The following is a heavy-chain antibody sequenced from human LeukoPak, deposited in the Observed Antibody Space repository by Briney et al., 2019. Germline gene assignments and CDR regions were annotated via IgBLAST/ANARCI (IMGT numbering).Heavy chain of an antibody. CDR2: INPSGGST. V-gene: IGHV1-46*01. Sequence: ASVKVSCKASGYTFTSYYMHWVRQAPGQGLEWMGIINPSGGSTSYAQKFQGRVTITADKSTSTAYMELSSLRSEDTAVYYCASGSGDYWGQGTLVTVSS. D-gene: IGHD3-10*01. CDR3: ASGSGDY. CDR1: GYTFTSYY. J-gene: IGHJ4*02.